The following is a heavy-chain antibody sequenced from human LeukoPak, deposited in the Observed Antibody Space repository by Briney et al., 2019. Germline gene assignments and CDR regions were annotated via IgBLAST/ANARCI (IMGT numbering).Heavy chain of an antibody. Sequence: GESLKISCKCSGYGFTSYWIVWVRQMPGKGLEWMGIIYPDDSDAIYNPSFQGHVTMSADKSINTAYLQWSGLKASDSAIYYCARVAGYCSGDSCHSGGYDFWGQGTLVTVS. CDR1: GYGFTSYW. V-gene: IGHV5-51*01. D-gene: IGHD2-21*02. CDR3: ARVAGYCSGDSCHSGGYDF. J-gene: IGHJ4*02. CDR2: IYPDDSDA.